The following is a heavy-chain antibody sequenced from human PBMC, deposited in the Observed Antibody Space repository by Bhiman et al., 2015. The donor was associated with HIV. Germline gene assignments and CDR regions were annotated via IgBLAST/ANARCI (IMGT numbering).Heavy chain of an antibody. Sequence: EVQLVESGGGLVQPGGSLRLSCAASGFTFSNYEMNWVRQAPGKGLEWVSYISSSGSTIYYADSVKGRFTISRDNAKNSLYLQMNSLRAEDTAVYYCAKDNTAMAKYFDYWGQGTLVTVSS. J-gene: IGHJ4*02. V-gene: IGHV3-48*03. CDR1: GFTFSNYE. CDR2: ISSSGSTI. D-gene: IGHD5-18*01. CDR3: AKDNTAMAKYFDY.